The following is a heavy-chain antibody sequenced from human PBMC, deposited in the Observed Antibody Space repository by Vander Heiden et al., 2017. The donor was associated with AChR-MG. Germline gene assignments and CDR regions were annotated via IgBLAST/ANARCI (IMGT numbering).Heavy chain of an antibody. CDR3: ARDRGVGATGKFDY. V-gene: IGHV1-69*02. Sequence: QVQLVQSGAEVKKPGSSVKVSCKASGGTFSSYTISWVRQAPGQGLEWMGRLTPILGIANSAQKFQGRVTIPADKPPTTAYRELSSLRSEDTAVYYCARDRGVGATGKFDYWGQGTLVTVSS. CDR1: GGTFSSYT. D-gene: IGHD1-26*01. J-gene: IGHJ4*02. CDR2: LTPILGIA.